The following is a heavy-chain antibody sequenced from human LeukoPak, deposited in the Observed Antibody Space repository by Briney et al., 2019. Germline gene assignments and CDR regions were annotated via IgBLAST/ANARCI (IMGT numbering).Heavy chain of an antibody. D-gene: IGHD3-22*01. CDR2: ISGSGGST. V-gene: IGHV3-23*01. CDR3: AKGDDSGGHYHGLFDY. J-gene: IGHJ4*02. CDR1: RLMVSSYA. Sequence: SLVISRSETRLMVSSYAMSWGRKTQRKGLEWVSSISGSGGSTDYADSVKGRFTISRDNSKNTLDLQMNSLRAEDTAVYYCAKGDDSGGHYHGLFDYWGQGTLVTVSS.